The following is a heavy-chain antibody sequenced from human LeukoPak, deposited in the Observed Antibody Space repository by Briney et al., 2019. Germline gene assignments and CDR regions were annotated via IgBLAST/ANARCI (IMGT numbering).Heavy chain of an antibody. CDR1: GFTFSDYN. CDR2: ISRSGSTK. Sequence: PGGYLRLSCVASGFTFSDYNMRWIRQAPGKGLEWVSSISRSGSTKYYADSVKGRFTISRDNAKNSLFLQMNSLRAEDTAVYYCARVLRYCSGGNCYSGGLGYMDVWGKGTTVTISS. V-gene: IGHV3-11*01. D-gene: IGHD2-15*01. CDR3: ARVLRYCSGGNCYSGGLGYMDV. J-gene: IGHJ6*03.